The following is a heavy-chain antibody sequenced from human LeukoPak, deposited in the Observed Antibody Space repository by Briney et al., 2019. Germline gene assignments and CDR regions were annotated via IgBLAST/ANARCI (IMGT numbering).Heavy chain of an antibody. J-gene: IGHJ4*02. D-gene: IGHD3-3*01. CDR2: ISGSGGNT. CDR1: GFTFSSYA. Sequence: PGGSLRLSCAVSGFTFSSYAMSWVRQAPGKGLEWVSAISGSGGNTHYADSVKGRFTISRDNSNNTLYLQMNSLRVEDTAVYYCAKDGTDYDFWSGYFIWGQGTLVTVSS. CDR3: AKDGTDYDFWSGYFI. V-gene: IGHV3-23*01.